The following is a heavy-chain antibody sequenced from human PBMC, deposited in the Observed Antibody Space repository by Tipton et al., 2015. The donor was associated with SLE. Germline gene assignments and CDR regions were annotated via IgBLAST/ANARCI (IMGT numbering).Heavy chain of an antibody. V-gene: IGHV4-4*08. CDR2: IYTGGST. J-gene: IGHJ4*02. D-gene: IGHD6-19*01. Sequence: TLSLTCTVSGDSMNDYYWNWIRQAPGKGLDWVGYIYTGGSTHYNPSLRSRVTISVDTSNNQFSLKLRSVSAADTAVYYCAGENGKRGLEVAGTDYWGQGTRVTVS. CDR3: AGENGKRGLEVAGTDY. CDR1: GDSMNDYY.